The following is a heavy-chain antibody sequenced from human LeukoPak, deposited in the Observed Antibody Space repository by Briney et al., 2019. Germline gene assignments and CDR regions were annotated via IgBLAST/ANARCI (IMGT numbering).Heavy chain of an antibody. CDR2: IIPIFGTA. Sequence: GASVKVSCKASGGTFNSYAISWVRQAPGQGLEWMGGIIPIFGTANYAQKFQGRVTITTDESTSTAYMELSSLRSEDTAVYYCARDGWNDGSYWGQGTLVTVSS. V-gene: IGHV1-69*05. J-gene: IGHJ4*02. CDR3: ARDGWNDGSY. CDR1: GGTFNSYA. D-gene: IGHD1-1*01.